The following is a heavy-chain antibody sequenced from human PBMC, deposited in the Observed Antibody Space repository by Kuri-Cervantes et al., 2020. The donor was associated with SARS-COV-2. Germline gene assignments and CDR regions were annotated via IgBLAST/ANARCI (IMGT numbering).Heavy chain of an antibody. V-gene: IGHV3-23*01. CDR3: AKGEEVVGAIRWGPKKYNSYDMDV. CDR1: GFTFTNAW. Sequence: GESLKISCAASGFTFTNAWMNWVRQAPGKGLEWVSSISASGGSTYYADSVRGRFTVARDNSKDTLYLQMNSLRGDDTAVYYCAKGEEVVGAIRWGPKKYNSYDMDVWGQGTTVTVSS. J-gene: IGHJ6*02. CDR2: ISASGGST. D-gene: IGHD2-2*02.